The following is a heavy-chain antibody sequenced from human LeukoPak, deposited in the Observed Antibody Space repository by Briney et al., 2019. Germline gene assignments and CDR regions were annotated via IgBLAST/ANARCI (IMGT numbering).Heavy chain of an antibody. J-gene: IGHJ6*02. CDR2: ISSTSRII. CDR3: VKDYGYEMGDYYGMDV. Sequence: QSGGSLRLSCAASKFTFSNYNMNWVRQAPGKGLEWISYISSTSRIIFYAESVKGRFTISRDSAETSLYLQMNSLRAEDTAVYYCVKDYGYEMGDYYGMDVWGQGTTVTVSS. D-gene: IGHD5-12*01. CDR1: KFTFSNYN. V-gene: IGHV3-48*01.